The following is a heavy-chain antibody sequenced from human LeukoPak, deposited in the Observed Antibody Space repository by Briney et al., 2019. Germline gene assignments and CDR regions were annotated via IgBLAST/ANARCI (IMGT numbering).Heavy chain of an antibody. D-gene: IGHD5-24*01. Sequence: GGSLRLSCTASGFTVSSNYMSWVRQAPGKGLEWVSVIYSGGSTYCADSVKGRFTISRHNSKNTLYLQMNSLRAEDTAVYYCARGRRWLQWPAPPQKRTNWFDPWGQGTLVTVSS. J-gene: IGHJ5*02. V-gene: IGHV3-53*04. CDR3: ARGRRWLQWPAPPQKRTNWFDP. CDR1: GFTVSSNY. CDR2: IYSGGST.